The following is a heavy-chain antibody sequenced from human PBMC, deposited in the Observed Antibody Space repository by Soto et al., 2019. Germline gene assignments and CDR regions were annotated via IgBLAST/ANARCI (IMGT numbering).Heavy chain of an antibody. CDR3: ASHFTGVLVLGTSPPGGDNYGWDV. J-gene: IGHJ6*02. V-gene: IGHV1-69*02. CDR2: IIPIVDIR. CDR1: GGTFSRYT. Sequence: QVQLVQSGAEVKKPGSSVKVSCKASGGTFSRYTFTWVRQAPGQGLEWMGRIIPIVDIRNYAQNFQGRVTIPADKSTSTAYMERSSLTSDDTAVYYCASHFTGVLVLGTSPPGGDNYGWDVWGQGTTVSVS. D-gene: IGHD2-15*01.